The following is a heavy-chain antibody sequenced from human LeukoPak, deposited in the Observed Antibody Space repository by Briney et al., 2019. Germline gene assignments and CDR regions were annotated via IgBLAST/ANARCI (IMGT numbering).Heavy chain of an antibody. J-gene: IGHJ4*02. CDR3: ARDYCSSTSCLFDY. CDR2: INPNSGDT. CDR1: GYTFTGYH. Sequence: ASVKVSCKASGYTFTGYHIHWVRQAPGQGLEWMGRINPNSGDTNYAQKFQGRVTMTRDTSICTAYMELSRLRSDDTAVYYCARDYCSSTSCLFDYWGQGTLVTVSS. V-gene: IGHV1-2*06. D-gene: IGHD2-2*01.